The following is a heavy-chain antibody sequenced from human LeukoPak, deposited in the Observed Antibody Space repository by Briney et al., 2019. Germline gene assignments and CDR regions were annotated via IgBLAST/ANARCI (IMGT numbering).Heavy chain of an antibody. D-gene: IGHD7-27*01. CDR1: GGSISSYY. J-gene: IGHJ3*02. Sequence: ASETLSLTCTVSGGSISSYYWSWIRQPAGKGLEWIGRIYTSGSTNYNPSLKSRVTMSVDTSKNQFSLKLSSVTAADTAVYYCARGANWDIPDAFDIWGQGTMVTVSS. CDR2: IYTSGST. V-gene: IGHV4-4*07. CDR3: ARGANWDIPDAFDI.